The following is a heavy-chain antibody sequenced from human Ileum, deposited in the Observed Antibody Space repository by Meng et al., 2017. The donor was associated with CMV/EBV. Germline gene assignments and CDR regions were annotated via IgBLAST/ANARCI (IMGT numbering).Heavy chain of an antibody. CDR2: INHSGST. D-gene: IGHD5-18*01. Sequence: LTGAVDGGSFSGYYWSWIRQPPGKGLEWIGEINHSGSTNYNPSLKSRVTISVDTSKNQFSLKLSSVTAADTAVYYCARGAAGIQLFVWGQGTLVTVSS. CDR3: ARGAAGIQLFV. CDR1: GGSFSGYY. V-gene: IGHV4-34*01. J-gene: IGHJ4*02.